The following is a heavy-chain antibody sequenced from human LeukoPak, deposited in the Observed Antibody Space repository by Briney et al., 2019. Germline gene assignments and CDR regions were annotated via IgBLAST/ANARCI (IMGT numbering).Heavy chain of an antibody. CDR1: GDSISSYD. J-gene: IGHJ4*02. CDR2: IYYSGTT. Sequence: PSETLSLTCTVSGDSISSYDWSWIRQPPGKGLEWIGYIYYSGTTNYNPSLKSRVTISVDTSKNQFSLKLISVTAADTAVFFCARSKTLAPHFDYWGQGTLVTISS. V-gene: IGHV4-59*01. CDR3: ARSKTLAPHFDY.